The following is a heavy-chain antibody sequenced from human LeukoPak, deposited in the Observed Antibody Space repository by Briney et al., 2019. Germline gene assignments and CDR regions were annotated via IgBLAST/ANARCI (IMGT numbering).Heavy chain of an antibody. V-gene: IGHV3-23*01. CDR2: NSGSGGTT. D-gene: IGHD1-7*01. CDR1: GFTFGNYG. J-gene: IGHJ4*02. CDR3: AKYPGTTELDS. Sequence: PGGSLRLSCAASGFTFGNYGMSWVRQAPGKGLEWVSGNSGSGGTTDYADSVKGRFTISRDNSKNILYLQMNSLRAEGTATYYCAKYPGTTELDSWGQGTLVTVSS.